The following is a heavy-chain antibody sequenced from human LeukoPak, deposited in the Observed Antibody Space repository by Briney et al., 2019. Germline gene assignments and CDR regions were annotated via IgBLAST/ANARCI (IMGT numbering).Heavy chain of an antibody. CDR3: AKDGPVINVVRAPYYFDY. J-gene: IGHJ4*02. CDR2: MTGTGDRT. Sequence: PGGSLRLSCAASGFTFSSYSMNWVRQAPGKGLEWVSGMTGTGDRTDYADSVKGRFTISRDNSRNTLYLQMNSLRAEDTAVYYCAKDGPVINVVRAPYYFDYWGQGTLVTVSS. CDR1: GFTFSSYS. V-gene: IGHV3-23*01. D-gene: IGHD3-10*01.